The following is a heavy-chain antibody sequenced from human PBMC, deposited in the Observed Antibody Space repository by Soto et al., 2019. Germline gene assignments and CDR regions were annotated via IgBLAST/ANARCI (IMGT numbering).Heavy chain of an antibody. J-gene: IGHJ6*02. V-gene: IGHV3-23*01. D-gene: IGHD3-16*01. CDR2: ISGSGGST. CDR1: GFTFSSYA. CDR3: AKVRGDWYYYYGMDV. Sequence: GGSLRLSCAASGFTFSSYAMSWVRQAPGKGLEWVSAISGSGGSTYYADSVKGRFTISRDNSKNTLYLQMNSLRAEDTAVYYCAKVRGDWYYYYGMDVWGQGTTVTVSS.